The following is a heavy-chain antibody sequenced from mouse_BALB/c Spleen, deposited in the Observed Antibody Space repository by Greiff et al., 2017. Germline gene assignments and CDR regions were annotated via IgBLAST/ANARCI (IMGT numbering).Heavy chain of an antibody. CDR3: ARDRYFDY. CDR1: GFNIKDTY. V-gene: IGHV14-3*02. J-gene: IGHJ2*01. CDR2: IDPANGNT. Sequence: VQLKESGAELVKPGASVKLSCTASGFNIKDTYMHWVKQRPEQGLEWIGRIDPANGNTKYDPKFQGKATITADTSSNTAYLQLSSLTSEDTAVYYCARDRYFDYWGQGTTLTVSS.